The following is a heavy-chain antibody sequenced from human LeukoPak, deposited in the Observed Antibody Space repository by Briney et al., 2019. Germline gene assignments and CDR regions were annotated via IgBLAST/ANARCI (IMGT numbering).Heavy chain of an antibody. CDR1: GFTFSDYY. Sequence: PGGSLRLSCAASGFTFSDYYMSWIRQAPGKGLEWVSYLSGSSDTIYYADSVKGRFTISRDNAKNSLYLQMNSLRSEDTAVYYCARHTQEYCSGGSCYQNWFDPWGQGTLVTVSS. J-gene: IGHJ5*02. V-gene: IGHV3-11*01. CDR3: ARHTQEYCSGGSCYQNWFDP. CDR2: LSGSSDTI. D-gene: IGHD2-15*01.